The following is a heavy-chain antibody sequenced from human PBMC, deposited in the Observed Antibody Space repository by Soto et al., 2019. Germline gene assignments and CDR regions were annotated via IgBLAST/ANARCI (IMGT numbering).Heavy chain of an antibody. CDR1: GFTFNTYA. Sequence: GGSLRLSCAASGFTFNTYAMSWVRQAPGKGLEWASTISSSGGNTYYADSVKGRFTISRDNSKNTLFLQMNSLRAEDTAVYHCAKVYFYDNSGLSYWGQGTLVTVSS. J-gene: IGHJ4*02. CDR2: ISSSGGNT. D-gene: IGHD3-22*01. V-gene: IGHV3-23*01. CDR3: AKVYFYDNSGLSY.